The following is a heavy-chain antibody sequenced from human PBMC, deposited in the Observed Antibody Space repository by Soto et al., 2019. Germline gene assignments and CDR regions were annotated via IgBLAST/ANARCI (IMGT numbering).Heavy chain of an antibody. J-gene: IGHJ4*02. V-gene: IGHV4-4*09. CDR2: IYRTGST. CDR3: ASRDPGTSVDY. Sequence: SETLSLTCTVSGDSIRSYYWTWVRQPPGQGLEWIGEIYRTGSTNYNPSLKSRVTISLDKSENQFSLKVTSLTAADTAVYYCASRDPGTSVDYWGQGTLVTVSS. CDR1: GDSIRSYY. D-gene: IGHD1-7*01.